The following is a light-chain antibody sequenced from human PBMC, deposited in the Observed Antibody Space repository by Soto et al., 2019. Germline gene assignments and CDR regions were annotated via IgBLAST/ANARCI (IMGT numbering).Light chain of an antibody. Sequence: EIVWTQSPGTLSLSPGERATLSCRASQSVSDSSLAWYHQKPGQAPRLLIYGASRRATGIPETFSGSGSGTDFTLTISRLEPEDFAVYYCQLYGDSPMYTFGQGTKLEIK. V-gene: IGKV3-20*01. CDR1: QSVSDSS. J-gene: IGKJ2*01. CDR2: GAS. CDR3: QLYGDSPMYT.